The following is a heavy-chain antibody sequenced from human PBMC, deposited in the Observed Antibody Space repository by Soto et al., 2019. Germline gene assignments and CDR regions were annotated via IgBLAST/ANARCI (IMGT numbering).Heavy chain of an antibody. D-gene: IGHD3-22*01. V-gene: IGHV1-69*01. J-gene: IGHJ5*02. CDR3: ARDQRPYYYDSSGYYSNWFDP. CDR1: GGTFSSYA. CDR2: IIPIFGTA. Sequence: QVQLVQSGAEVKKPGSSVKDSCKASGGTFSSYAISWVRQAPGQGLEWMGGIIPIFGTANYAQKFQGRVTITADESTSTAYMELSSLRSEDTAVYYCARDQRPYYYDSSGYYSNWFDPWGQGTLVTVSS.